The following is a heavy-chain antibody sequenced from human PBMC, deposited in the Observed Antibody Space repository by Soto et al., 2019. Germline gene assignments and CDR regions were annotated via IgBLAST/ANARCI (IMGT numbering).Heavy chain of an antibody. Sequence: GPSVKVSCKASGYTFTSYGISWVRQAPGQRLEWMGWINAGNGNTKYSQKFQGRVTITRDTSASTAYMELSSLRSEDTAVYYCATWVVAAAHAWFDPWGQGTLVTVSS. CDR3: ATWVVAAAHAWFDP. D-gene: IGHD2-2*01. V-gene: IGHV1-3*01. J-gene: IGHJ5*02. CDR1: GYTFTSYG. CDR2: INAGNGNT.